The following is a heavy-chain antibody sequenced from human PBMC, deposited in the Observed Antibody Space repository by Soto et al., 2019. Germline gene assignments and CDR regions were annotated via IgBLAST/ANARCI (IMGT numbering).Heavy chain of an antibody. D-gene: IGHD2-21*01. Sequence: QVQLVESGGGVVQPGRSLRLSCAASGFTFSSYGMHWVRQAPGKGLEWVAVISDDGSNKYYADSVKGRFTISRDNSKNTQYLQMNSLRAEDTGVYYCAEDWRGGDSFDYWGQGTLVTVSS. CDR2: ISDDGSNK. V-gene: IGHV3-30*18. CDR1: GFTFSSYG. J-gene: IGHJ4*02. CDR3: AEDWRGGDSFDY.